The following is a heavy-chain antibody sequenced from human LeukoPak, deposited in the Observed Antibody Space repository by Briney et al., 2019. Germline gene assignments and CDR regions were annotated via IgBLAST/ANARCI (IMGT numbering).Heavy chain of an antibody. D-gene: IGHD1-26*01. Sequence: GGSLRLSCAASGLTFSSYWMSWVRQAPGKGLEWVANIKQDGSEKHYVDSVTGRFTISRDNTKNSLYLQMNSLRADDTAVYYCERSGMLDYWGQGTLVTVSS. CDR2: IKQDGSEK. J-gene: IGHJ4*02. CDR1: GLTFSSYW. V-gene: IGHV3-7*01. CDR3: ERSGMLDY.